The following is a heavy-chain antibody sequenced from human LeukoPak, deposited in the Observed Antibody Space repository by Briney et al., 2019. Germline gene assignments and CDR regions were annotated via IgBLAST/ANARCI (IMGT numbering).Heavy chain of an antibody. D-gene: IGHD3-10*01. CDR3: AGGISMVRGADY. V-gene: IGHV3-7*04. J-gene: IGHJ4*02. CDR2: IKQDGSEK. CDR1: GFTFSTYW. Sequence: GGSLRLSCAASGFTFSTYWMTWVRQAPGKGLEWVANIKQDGSEKNYVDSVKGRFTISRDNAKNSLYLQMNTLSDDDTAVYFCAGGISMVRGADYWGQGTLVTVSS.